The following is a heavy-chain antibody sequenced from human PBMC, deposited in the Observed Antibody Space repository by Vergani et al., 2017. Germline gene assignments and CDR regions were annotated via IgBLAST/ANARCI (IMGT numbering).Heavy chain of an antibody. V-gene: IGHV1-69-2*01. J-gene: IGHJ6*02. Sequence: EVHLVQSGSEVKKPGATVKMSCKVSGYSFTDYYLHWVRQAPEKGLEWLGQIDPENGETKYPEKFQARVSITADTSADTAYLELRSLRYDDTAVHYCATTSSGEVTDSGGGLDVWGQGTTVTVSS. CDR1: GYSFTDYY. D-gene: IGHD7-27*01. CDR2: IDPENGET. CDR3: ATTSSGEVTDSGGGLDV.